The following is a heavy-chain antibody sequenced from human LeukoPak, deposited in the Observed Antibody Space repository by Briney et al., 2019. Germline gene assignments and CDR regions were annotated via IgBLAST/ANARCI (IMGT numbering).Heavy chain of an antibody. CDR2: INPNSGAT. CDR1: GYTFADHF. V-gene: IGHV1-2*02. J-gene: IGHJ4*02. D-gene: IGHD1-26*01. Sequence: ASVKVSCKASGYTFADHFIHWVRQAPGQGREWMGCINPNSGATNYAQNFQGRVTMTSDTSITTAYMELTSLTFNDTAVYYCAREGWEPNFDQWGQGTLVTVSS. CDR3: AREGWEPNFDQ.